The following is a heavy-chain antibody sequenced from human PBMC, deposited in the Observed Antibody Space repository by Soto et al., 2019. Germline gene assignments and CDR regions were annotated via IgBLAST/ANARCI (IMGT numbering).Heavy chain of an antibody. CDR3: AKPELVVYNYGPFDY. CDR1: GFTFSSYG. Sequence: QVQLVESGGGVVQPGRSLRLSCAASGFTFSSYGIHWVRQAPGKGLEWVAVISYDGSNKYYADSVKGRFTISRDNYNTTQYLQMNSLRAEDTAIYLYAKPELVVYNYGPFDYWGQGTLVTVSS. D-gene: IGHD5-18*01. J-gene: IGHJ4*02. V-gene: IGHV3-30*18. CDR2: ISYDGSNK.